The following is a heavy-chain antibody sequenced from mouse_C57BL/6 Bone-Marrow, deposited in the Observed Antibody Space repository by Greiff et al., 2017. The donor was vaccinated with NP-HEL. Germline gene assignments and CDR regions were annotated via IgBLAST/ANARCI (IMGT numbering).Heavy chain of an antibody. J-gene: IGHJ1*03. CDR2: ISDGGSYT. CDR1: GFTFSSYA. D-gene: IGHD1-1*01. Sequence: EVQLVESGGGLVKPGGSLKLSCAASGFTFSSYAMSWVRQTPEKRLEWVATISDGGSYTYYPDNVKGRFTISRDNAKNNLYLQMSHLQSEDTAMYYCASENYYGSSYDWYFDVWGTGTTVTVSS. V-gene: IGHV5-4*01. CDR3: ASENYYGSSYDWYFDV.